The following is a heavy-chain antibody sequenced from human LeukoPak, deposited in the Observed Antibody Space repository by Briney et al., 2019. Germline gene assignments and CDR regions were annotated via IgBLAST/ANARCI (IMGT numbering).Heavy chain of an antibody. J-gene: IGHJ3*02. Sequence: PGGSLRLSCEASGFTFSNYSMNWVRQAPGKGLEWVSYIRSSSTTIYYADSVKGRFTISRDNAKNSLYLQMNSLRAEGTAVYYCARAKRNGFDIWGQGTMVTVSS. CDR2: IRSSSTTI. CDR3: ARAKRNGFDI. CDR1: GFTFSNYS. V-gene: IGHV3-48*01.